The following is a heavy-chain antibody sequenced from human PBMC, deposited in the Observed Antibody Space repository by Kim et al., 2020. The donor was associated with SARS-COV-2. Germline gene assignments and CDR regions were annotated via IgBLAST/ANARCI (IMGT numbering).Heavy chain of an antibody. J-gene: IGHJ3*02. CDR2: IKQDASVI. V-gene: IGHV3-7*01. D-gene: IGHD3-16*01. CDR1: GFTFSSYW. CDR3: ARPYRGGSFDI. Sequence: GGSLRLSCAASGFTFSSYWMSWVRQAPGKGLEWVASIKQDASVISYVDSVRGRFTISRDNAKNSLPLQMDSLRAEATALYFCARPYRGGSFDIWGQGTMV.